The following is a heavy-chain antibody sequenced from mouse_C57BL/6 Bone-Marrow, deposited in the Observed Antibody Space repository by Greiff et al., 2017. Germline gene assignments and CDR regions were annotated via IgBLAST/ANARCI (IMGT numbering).Heavy chain of an antibody. D-gene: IGHD2-5*01. CDR3: VRGYSNPDY. Sequence: EVQWVESGGGLVQPKGSLKLSCAASGFSFNTYAMNWVRQAPGKGLEWVARIRSKSNNYATYYADSVKDRFTISRDDSESMLYLQMNNLKTEDTAMYYCVRGYSNPDYWGQGTTLTVSS. J-gene: IGHJ2*01. CDR2: IRSKSNNYAT. V-gene: IGHV10-1*01. CDR1: GFSFNTYA.